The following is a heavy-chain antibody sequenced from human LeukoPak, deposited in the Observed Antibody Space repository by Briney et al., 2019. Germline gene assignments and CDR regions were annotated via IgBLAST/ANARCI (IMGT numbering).Heavy chain of an antibody. J-gene: IGHJ6*02. D-gene: IGHD3-16*01. Sequence: GGSLSLSCAASGFTFSSYDMHWVRRATGKGLEWVSAIGTAGDTYYPGSVKGRFTISRENAKNSLYLQMNSLRAGDTAVYYCARALPSDYDYVWGSQNGMDVWGQGTTVTVSS. CDR2: IGTAGDT. V-gene: IGHV3-13*04. CDR3: ARALPSDYDYVWGSQNGMDV. CDR1: GFTFSSYD.